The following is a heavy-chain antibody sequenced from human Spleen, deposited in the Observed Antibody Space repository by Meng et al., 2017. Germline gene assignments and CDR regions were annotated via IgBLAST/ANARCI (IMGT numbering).Heavy chain of an antibody. V-gene: IGHV4-34*01. CDR3: ARGLLLAALRN. J-gene: IGHJ4*02. Sequence: QLQRRQWGAGLFKPSETLSPTCAVYGGSFSGYYWSWIRQPPGKGLEWIGEINHSGGTNYNPSLKSRVTISVDMSKNQFSLKLGSVTAADTAVYYCARGLLLAALRNWGQGTLVTVSS. D-gene: IGHD6-6*01. CDR1: GGSFSGYY. CDR2: INHSGGT.